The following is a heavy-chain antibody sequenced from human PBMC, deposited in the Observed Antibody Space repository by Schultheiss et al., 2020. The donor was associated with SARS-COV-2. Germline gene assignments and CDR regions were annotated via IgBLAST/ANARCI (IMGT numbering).Heavy chain of an antibody. J-gene: IGHJ4*02. CDR1: GFTFTTYA. Sequence: GGSLRLSCAASGFTFTTYAMTWVRQAPGQGLEWVSTISRSGGSTSYADSVKGRFTISRDNSKNTLYLQMNSLRAEDTAVYYCAKDGGDDYGDYEFDYWGQGTLVTVSS. V-gene: IGHV3-23*01. CDR2: ISRSGGST. CDR3: AKDGGDDYGDYEFDY. D-gene: IGHD4-17*01.